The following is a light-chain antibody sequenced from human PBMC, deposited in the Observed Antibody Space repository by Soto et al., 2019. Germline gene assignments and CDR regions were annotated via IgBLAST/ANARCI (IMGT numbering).Light chain of an antibody. CDR2: VTS. V-gene: IGKV1-39*01. Sequence: DVQMTQSPFFLSASVGDRVTITCRASLTISSYLVWYQQKPGRPPKLLIDVTSTLQSGVPSRFSGSGSGTDFTLTITSLQPEDFATYYCLQTYIAPFAFGQGTKLEIK. J-gene: IGKJ2*01. CDR3: LQTYIAPFA. CDR1: LTISSY.